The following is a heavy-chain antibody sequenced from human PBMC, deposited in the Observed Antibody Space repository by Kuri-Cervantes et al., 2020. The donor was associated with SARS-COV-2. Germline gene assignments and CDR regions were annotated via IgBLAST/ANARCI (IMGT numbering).Heavy chain of an antibody. Sequence: GESLKISCAASGFTFSDSAIHWVRQASGKGLEWVGRIRSKTHNYATAYAASVESRFTFSRDDSKDTAYLQMNSLKSEDTAVYYCTRLHNDFWSGPSDYWGQGTLVTVSS. D-gene: IGHD3-3*01. V-gene: IGHV3-73*01. CDR1: GFTFSDSA. CDR2: IRSKTHNYAT. J-gene: IGHJ4*02. CDR3: TRLHNDFWSGPSDY.